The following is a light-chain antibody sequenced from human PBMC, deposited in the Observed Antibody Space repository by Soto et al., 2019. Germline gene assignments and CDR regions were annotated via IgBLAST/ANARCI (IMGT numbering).Light chain of an antibody. Sequence: DIQMTQSPSSLSASVGDRVTITCRASQNISKFLNWYQQKPGKAPKFLIYGASTLQSGVPSRFSGSGSGTDFTLTISSLQPEDFATYYCQQSYTTPQSTFGPGTKVDI. J-gene: IGKJ3*01. CDR2: GAS. CDR3: QQSYTTPQST. V-gene: IGKV1-39*01. CDR1: QNISKF.